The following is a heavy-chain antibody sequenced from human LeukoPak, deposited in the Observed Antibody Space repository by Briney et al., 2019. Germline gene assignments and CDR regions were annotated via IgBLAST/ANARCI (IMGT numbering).Heavy chain of an antibody. CDR3: AREANYYGSGSCFEGTFDY. CDR2: INHSGST. Sequence: SETLSLTCAVYGGSFSGYFWSWIRQPPGKGLEWIGEINHSGSTNCNPSLKSRVTISVDTSKNHFSLKLTSVTAADTAVYYCAREANYYGSGSCFEGTFDYWGQGSLVTVSS. J-gene: IGHJ4*02. CDR1: GGSFSGYF. V-gene: IGHV4-34*01. D-gene: IGHD3-10*01.